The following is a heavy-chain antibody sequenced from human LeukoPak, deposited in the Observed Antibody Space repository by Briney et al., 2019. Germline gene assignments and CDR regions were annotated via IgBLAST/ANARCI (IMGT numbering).Heavy chain of an antibody. CDR2: ISWNSGSI. CDR1: GFTFDDYA. Sequence: GGSLRLSCAASGFTFDDYAMHWVRQAPGKGLEWVSGISWNSGSIGYADSVKGRFTISRDNAKNSLYLQMNSLRAEDTALYYCAKGLELYSSSWLSGKDAFDIWGQGTMVTVSS. J-gene: IGHJ3*02. D-gene: IGHD6-13*01. CDR3: AKGLELYSSSWLSGKDAFDI. V-gene: IGHV3-9*01.